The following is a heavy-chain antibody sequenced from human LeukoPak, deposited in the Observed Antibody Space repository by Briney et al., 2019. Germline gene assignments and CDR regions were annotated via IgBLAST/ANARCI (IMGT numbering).Heavy chain of an antibody. D-gene: IGHD5-18*01. CDR1: GFTFSSYS. CDR3: ARVGYSYGQFDY. Sequence: GGSLRLSCAASGFTFSSYSMNWVRQAPGKGLEWVSSISSGQNYIYYADSVKGRYAISRDNAKNSLFLQMNTLRAEDTAVYYCARVGYSYGQFDYWGQGTLVTVSS. CDR2: ISSGQNYI. V-gene: IGHV3-21*01. J-gene: IGHJ4*02.